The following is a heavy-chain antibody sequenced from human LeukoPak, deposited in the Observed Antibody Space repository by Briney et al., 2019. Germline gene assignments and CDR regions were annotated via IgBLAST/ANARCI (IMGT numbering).Heavy chain of an antibody. J-gene: IGHJ4*02. Sequence: ASVKVSCKASGYTFTGYYMHWVRQAPGQGLEWMGGIIPIFGTANYTQKFQGRVTITADESTSTAYMELSSLRSEDTAVYYCARDGGAVAGIGTYYFDYWGQGTLVTVSS. V-gene: IGHV1-69*13. D-gene: IGHD6-19*01. CDR1: GYTFTGYY. CDR2: IIPIFGTA. CDR3: ARDGGAVAGIGTYYFDY.